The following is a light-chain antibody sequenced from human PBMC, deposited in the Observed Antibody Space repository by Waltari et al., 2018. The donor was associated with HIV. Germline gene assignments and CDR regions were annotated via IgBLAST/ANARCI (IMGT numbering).Light chain of an antibody. V-gene: IGKV3-15*01. CDR2: GAS. CDR3: QQYNNWPYT. J-gene: IGKJ2*01. Sequence: EIVMTQSPATLSVSPGERATLPCRASQSVGSNLAWYQRKPAQAPRLVIYGASTRATGVPDRLSGSGSGTEFTLTISSLQSEDFAVYYCQQYNNWPYTFGQGTKLEIK. CDR1: QSVGSN.